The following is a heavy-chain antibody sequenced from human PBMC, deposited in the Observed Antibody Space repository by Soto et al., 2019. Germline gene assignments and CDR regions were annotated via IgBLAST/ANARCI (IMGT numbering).Heavy chain of an antibody. V-gene: IGHV4-59*01. CDR2: IYYSGST. D-gene: IGHD1-7*01. CDR3: ARGRRCGWNSAVYYYYSGMDV. J-gene: IGHJ6*02. Sequence: SLPCTVACGSICSYYWRGIRQPPGTGLEWIGYIYYSGSTNYNPSLKSRVTISVDTSKNQFSLKLSSVTAADTAVYYCARGRRCGWNSAVYYYYSGMDVWGHGTTGTVS. CDR1: CGSICSYY.